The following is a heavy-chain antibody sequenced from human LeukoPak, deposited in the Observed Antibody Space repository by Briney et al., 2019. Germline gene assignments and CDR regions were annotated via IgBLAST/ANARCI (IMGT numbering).Heavy chain of an antibody. D-gene: IGHD3-22*01. CDR1: GFSFSRYG. CDR3: AKRADSSAHSFDY. Sequence: LTGGSLRLSCAASGFSFSRYGMKWVRQAPGKGLEWLSYTRSSDSTTYCADSVKGRFTISRDNAKNSLYLQMDSLRVEDTAVYYCAKRADSSAHSFDYWGQGTLVTVSS. V-gene: IGHV3-48*04. J-gene: IGHJ4*02. CDR2: TRSSDSTT.